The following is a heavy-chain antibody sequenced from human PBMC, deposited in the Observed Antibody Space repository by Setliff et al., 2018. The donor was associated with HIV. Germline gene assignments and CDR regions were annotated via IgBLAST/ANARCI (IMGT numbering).Heavy chain of an antibody. V-gene: IGHV4-4*07. CDR1: GVSIDSHY. CDR2: LHLSGKS. Sequence: ASETLSLTCNISGVSIDSHYWSWIRQAAGQELEWIGRLHLSGKSNYNPSLRSRVIISVDRSKNQFFLTLVSVNAADTALYYCARCPSNHMTEAGKKTIYYHYMDVWGKGTTVTVSS. D-gene: IGHD6-13*01. J-gene: IGHJ6*03. CDR3: ARCPSNHMTEAGKKTIYYHYMDV.